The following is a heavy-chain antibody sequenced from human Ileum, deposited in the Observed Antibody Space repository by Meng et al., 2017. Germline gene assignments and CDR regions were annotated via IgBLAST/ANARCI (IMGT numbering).Heavy chain of an antibody. V-gene: IGHV1-69*05. D-gene: IGHD5-24*01. Sequence: SVNVSCKASVGTFSSYAISWVRQAPGQGLEWMGGIIPIFGTANYAQKFQGRVTITTDESTSTAYMELSSLRSEDTAVYYCARLARRDGYEYFDYWGQGTLVTVSS. J-gene: IGHJ4*02. CDR3: ARLARRDGYEYFDY. CDR1: VGTFSSYA. CDR2: IIPIFGTA.